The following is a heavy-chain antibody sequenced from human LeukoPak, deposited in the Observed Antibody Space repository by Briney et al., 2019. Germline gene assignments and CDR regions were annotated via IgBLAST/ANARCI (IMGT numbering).Heavy chain of an antibody. J-gene: IGHJ4*02. D-gene: IGHD3-22*01. Sequence: SETLSLTCPVSGGSISSYYWSWIRQPAWKGLYWIGRIYTSGSTNYNPSLKSRVTMSVDTSKNQFSLKLSSVTAADTAVYYCARGAFYYDSSGYYFDCWGQGTLVTVSS. V-gene: IGHV4-4*07. CDR1: GGSISSYY. CDR3: ARGAFYYDSSGYYFDC. CDR2: IYTSGST.